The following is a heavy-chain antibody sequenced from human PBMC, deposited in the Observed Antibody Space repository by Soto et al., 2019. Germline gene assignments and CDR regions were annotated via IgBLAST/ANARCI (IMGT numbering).Heavy chain of an antibody. D-gene: IGHD3-10*01. CDR2: IKQGGSS. CDR1: GGSFHGY. J-gene: IGHJ5*02. CDR3: ALWFGDSYNWFDP. Sequence: SETLSLTCAVYGGSFHGYWNWIRQPPGKGLEWIGEIKQGGSSKYNPSLMSRATVSLDTSKNQFSLKLTSVTAADTAVYYCALWFGDSYNWFDPWGQGTLVTVSS. V-gene: IGHV4-34*01.